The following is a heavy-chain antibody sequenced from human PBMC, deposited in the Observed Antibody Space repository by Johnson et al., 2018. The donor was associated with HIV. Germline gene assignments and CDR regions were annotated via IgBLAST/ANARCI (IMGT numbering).Heavy chain of an antibody. D-gene: IGHD5-24*01. Sequence: QVQLVESGGGVVQPGKSLRLSCAASGFIFSSYGMHWVRQAPGRGLEWVALIWYDGSNKYYADSVKGRFTISRDNSKNILYLQVSSLRLEDTAVYYCASGEDDGFWGQGTMVTVSS. CDR1: GFIFSSYG. CDR3: ASGEDDGF. CDR2: IWYDGSNK. J-gene: IGHJ3*01. V-gene: IGHV3-33*01.